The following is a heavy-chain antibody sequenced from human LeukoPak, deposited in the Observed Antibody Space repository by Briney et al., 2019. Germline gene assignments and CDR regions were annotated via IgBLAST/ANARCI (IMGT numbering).Heavy chain of an antibody. CDR2: ISSSSSSYI. CDR3: ARDGPGGNYYDSSGYYSPLGFDY. D-gene: IGHD3-22*01. Sequence: GGSLRLSCAASGFTFSSYSMNWVRQAPGKGLEWVSSISSSSSSYIYYADSVKGRFTISRDNAKNSLYLQMNSLRAEDTAVYYCARDGPGGNYYDSSGYYSPLGFDYWGQGTLVTVSS. J-gene: IGHJ4*02. CDR1: GFTFSSYS. V-gene: IGHV3-21*01.